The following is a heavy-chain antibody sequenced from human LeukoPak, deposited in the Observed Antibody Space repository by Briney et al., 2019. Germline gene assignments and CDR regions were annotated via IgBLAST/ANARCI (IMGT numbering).Heavy chain of an antibody. Sequence: PSETPSLTCAVYGGSFSGYYWSWIRQPPGKGLEWIGEINHSGSTNYNSSLKSRDTISVDTSKNQFSLKLSSVTAADTAVYYCARLGGRYGGKPYYYFDYWGQGTLVTVSS. CDR1: GGSFSGYY. V-gene: IGHV4-34*01. J-gene: IGHJ4*02. D-gene: IGHD4-23*01. CDR3: ARLGGRYGGKPYYYFDY. CDR2: INHSGST.